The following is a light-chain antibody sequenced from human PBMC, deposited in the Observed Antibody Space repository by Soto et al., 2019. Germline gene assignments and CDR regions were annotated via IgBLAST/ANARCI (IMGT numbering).Light chain of an antibody. V-gene: IGKV3-20*01. CDR3: QQYGSP. CDR1: QSLSSSY. J-gene: IGKJ4*01. CDR2: GAS. Sequence: EIVLTQSPATLSLSPGERVTLSCRASQSLSSSYLAWYQQRPGQAPRLLIYGASSRATGIPDRFSGSGSGTDFTLTISRLEPEDFAVYYCQQYGSPFGGGTKVDI.